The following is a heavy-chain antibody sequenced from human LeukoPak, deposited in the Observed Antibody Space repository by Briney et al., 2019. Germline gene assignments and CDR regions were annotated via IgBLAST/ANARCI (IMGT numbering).Heavy chain of an antibody. J-gene: IGHJ4*02. Sequence: PGRSLRLSCAASGFTFSSYGMHWVRQAPGKGLEWVSSISSSSTYIYYADSVKGRFTISRDDAKNSLYLQMNSLRAEDTAVYYCARAPGYSSTNYFFDYWGQGILVTVSS. CDR3: ARAPGYSSTNYFFDY. V-gene: IGHV3-21*01. CDR1: GFTFSSYG. CDR2: ISSSSTYI. D-gene: IGHD6-13*01.